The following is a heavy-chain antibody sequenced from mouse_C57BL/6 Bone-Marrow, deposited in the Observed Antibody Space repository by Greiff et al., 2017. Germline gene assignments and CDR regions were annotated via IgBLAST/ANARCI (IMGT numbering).Heavy chain of an antibody. CDR3: ARSRSYYFDY. CDR1: GYAFSSYW. CDR2: IYPGDGDT. J-gene: IGHJ2*01. V-gene: IGHV1-80*01. Sequence: QVQLKESGAELVKPGASVKISCKASGYAFSSYWMNWVKQRPGKGLEWIGQIYPGDGDTNYNGKFKGKATLTADKSSSTAYMQLSSLTSEDSAVYFCARSRSYYFDYWGQGTTLTVSS.